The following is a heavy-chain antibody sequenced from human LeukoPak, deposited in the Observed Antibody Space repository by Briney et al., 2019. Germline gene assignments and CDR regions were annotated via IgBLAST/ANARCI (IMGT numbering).Heavy chain of an antibody. CDR3: ASLPGGKTAALEFDL. CDR1: GFTLSSFW. CDR2: IKQDGRER. D-gene: IGHD6-13*01. Sequence: PGGSLRLSCAASGFTLSSFWMSWVRQTPGKGLEWVANIKQDGRERYYVASVKGQFTISRDYARISLYLQTNSLRAEDTAVYYCASLPGGKTAALEFDLRGRGTLVTVSS. V-gene: IGHV3-7*01. J-gene: IGHJ2*01.